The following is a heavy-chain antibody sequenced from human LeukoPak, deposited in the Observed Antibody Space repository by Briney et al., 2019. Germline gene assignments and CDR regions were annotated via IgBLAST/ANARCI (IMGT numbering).Heavy chain of an antibody. CDR2: VFRDGYT. V-gene: IGHV4-38-2*02. CDR1: GYSISSDHV. Sequence: SETLSLTCIVSGYSISSDHVWGWIRQPPGKGLELIGSVFRDGYTYYNPSLKSRVTISVDTSKNIFSLKLSSVTAADTAVYYCARLEGYCSVGSCYPDYWGQGTLVTVSS. CDR3: ARLEGYCSVGSCYPDY. D-gene: IGHD2-15*01. J-gene: IGHJ4*03.